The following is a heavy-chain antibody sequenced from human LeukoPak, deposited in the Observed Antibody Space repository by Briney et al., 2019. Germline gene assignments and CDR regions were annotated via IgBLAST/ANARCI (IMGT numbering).Heavy chain of an antibody. CDR2: ISAYDGNR. CDR1: GYTFTSYG. CDR3: ARGGEYDYGDYVVGWFDP. D-gene: IGHD4-17*01. J-gene: IGHJ5*02. Sequence: ASVKLSCKASGYTFTSYGISWVRQAPGQGLEWIGLISAYDGNRNYAQKLQGRVTMTTDTSTSTAYMELRSLRSDDTAVYYCARGGEYDYGDYVVGWFDPWGQGTLVTVSS. V-gene: IGHV1-18*01.